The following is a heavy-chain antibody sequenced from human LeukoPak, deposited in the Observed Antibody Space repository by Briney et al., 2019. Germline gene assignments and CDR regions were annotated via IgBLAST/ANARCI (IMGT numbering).Heavy chain of an antibody. CDR1: GGSISSYY. CDR3: ARALDFYAFDI. CDR2: IYHSGST. Sequence: PSETLSLTCTVSGGSISSYYWSWIRQPPGKGLEWIGYIYHSGSTYYNPSLKSRVTISVDRSKNQFSLKLSSVTAADTAVYYCARALDFYAFDIWGQGTMVTVSS. J-gene: IGHJ3*02. V-gene: IGHV4-59*12.